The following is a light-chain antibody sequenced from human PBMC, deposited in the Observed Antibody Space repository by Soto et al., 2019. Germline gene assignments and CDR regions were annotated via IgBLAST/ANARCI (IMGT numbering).Light chain of an antibody. J-gene: IGLJ2*01. Sequence: QSALTQPASVSGSPGQSITISCTGTSSDVGGYNHVSWYQQHPDKAPKLMIYDVSNRPSGVSNRFSGSKSGNTASLTISGLLAEDEADYYCSSYTSSSTPVFGGGTKLTVL. V-gene: IGLV2-14*01. CDR3: SSYTSSSTPV. CDR2: DVS. CDR1: SSDVGGYNH.